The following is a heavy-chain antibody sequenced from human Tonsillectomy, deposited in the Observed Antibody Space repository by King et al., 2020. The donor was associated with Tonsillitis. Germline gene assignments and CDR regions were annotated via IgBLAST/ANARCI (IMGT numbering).Heavy chain of an antibody. V-gene: IGHV3-9*01. J-gene: IGHJ3*02. CDR2: ISWNSGSI. CDR1: GFTFDDYA. Sequence: VQLVESGGGLVQPGRSLRLSCAASGFTFDDYAMHWVRQAPGKGLEWVSGISWNSGSIGYADSVKGRFTISSDNAKNSLYLQMNSLRAEDTALYYCAKDFSGPRIYRWGAFDIWGQGTMVTVSS. D-gene: IGHD2/OR15-2a*01. CDR3: AKDFSGPRIYRWGAFDI.